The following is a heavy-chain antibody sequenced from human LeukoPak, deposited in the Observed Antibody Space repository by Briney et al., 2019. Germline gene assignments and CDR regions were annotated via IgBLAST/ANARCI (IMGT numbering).Heavy chain of an antibody. CDR2: ISSSSSYI. CDR3: ARASLGYCSSTSCYSVDY. D-gene: IGHD2-2*01. Sequence: KSGGSLRLSCAASGFTFSSYSMNWVRQAPGKGLEWVSSISSSSSYIYYADSVKGRFTISRDNAKNSLYLQMNSLRAEDTAVYYCARASLGYCSSTSCYSVDYWGQGALVTVSS. J-gene: IGHJ4*02. CDR1: GFTFSSYS. V-gene: IGHV3-21*01.